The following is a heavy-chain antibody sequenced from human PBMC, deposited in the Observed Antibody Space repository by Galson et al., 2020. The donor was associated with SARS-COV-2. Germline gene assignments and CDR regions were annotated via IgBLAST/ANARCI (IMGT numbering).Heavy chain of an antibody. V-gene: IGHV5-51*01. D-gene: IGHD6-19*01. J-gene: IGHJ4*02. Sequence: PGDSDTRYSPSFQGQVTISADKSISTAYLQWSSLKASDTAMYYCARVGTSSSGWEAYYFDYWGQGTLVTVSS. CDR3: ARVGTSSSGWEAYYFDY. CDR2: PGDSDT.